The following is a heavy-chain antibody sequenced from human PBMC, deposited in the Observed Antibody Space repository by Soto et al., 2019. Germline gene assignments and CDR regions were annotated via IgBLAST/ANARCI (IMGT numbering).Heavy chain of an antibody. CDR3: ARVSATGTRWFDP. CDR1: GGSFSSGAYY. V-gene: IGHV4-31*03. D-gene: IGHD6-13*01. Sequence: VQLQESGPGLVKPSQNLSLTCTVSGGSFSSGAYYWSWVRRHPGMGLEWIGYISYRGTPYYNPSLKSRLTISVDASKNQFSLRLSSVTAADTAVYYCARVSATGTRWFDPWGQGTLVTVSS. J-gene: IGHJ5*02. CDR2: ISYRGTP.